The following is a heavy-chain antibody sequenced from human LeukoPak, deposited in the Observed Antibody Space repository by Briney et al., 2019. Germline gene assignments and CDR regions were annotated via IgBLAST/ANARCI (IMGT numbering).Heavy chain of an antibody. CDR1: GYTFTGYY. CDR3: ARVWHDYVWGSYRPTTEYYFDY. Sequence: ASMKVSCKASGYTFTGYYMHWVRQAPGQGLEWMGWINPNSGGTNYAQKFQGRVTMTRDTSISTAYMELSRLRSDDTVVYYCARVWHDYVWGSYRPTTEYYFDYWGQGTLVTVSS. CDR2: INPNSGGT. D-gene: IGHD3-16*02. V-gene: IGHV1-2*02. J-gene: IGHJ4*02.